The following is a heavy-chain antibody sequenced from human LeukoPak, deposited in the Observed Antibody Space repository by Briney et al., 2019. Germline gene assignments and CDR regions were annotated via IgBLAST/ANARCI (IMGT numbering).Heavy chain of an antibody. CDR2: ILYDGTNK. V-gene: IGHV3-30*02. D-gene: IGHD3-10*01. CDR3: VKDQNYFGSGSNAFDY. CDR1: GFTLSNYG. Sequence: GGSLRLSCAASGFTLSNYGMHWVRQAPGKGLEWVALILYDGTNKYYADSVKGRFTISRDNSKNTLYLRMNSLRVEDTAVYYCVKDQNYFGSGSNAFDYWAREPWSPSPQ. J-gene: IGHJ4*02.